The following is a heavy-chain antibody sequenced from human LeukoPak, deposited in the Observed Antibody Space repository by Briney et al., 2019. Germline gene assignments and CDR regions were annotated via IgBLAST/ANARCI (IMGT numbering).Heavy chain of an antibody. CDR2: MYYSGCT. V-gene: IGHV4-30-4*01. D-gene: IGHD3-22*01. CDR1: GCSISSGNYY. J-gene: IGHJ5*02. CDR3: ARPYYYDIRIDP. Sequence: PSETLSLTCTVSGCSISSGNYYWSWIRQPPGKGLEWIAYMYYSGCTYYYPSLKSRITMSADTSKNQLSLKLSSVTAADTAVYYCARPYYYDIRIDPWGQGIVVTVSS.